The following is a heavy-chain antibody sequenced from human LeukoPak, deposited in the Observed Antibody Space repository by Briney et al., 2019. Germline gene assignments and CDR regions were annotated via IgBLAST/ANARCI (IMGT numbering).Heavy chain of an antibody. J-gene: IGHJ4*02. Sequence: GGSLRLSCAASGFTFSSYSMNWVHQAPGKGLEWVSSISSSSSYIYYADSVKGRFTISRDNAKNSLYLQMNSLRAEDTAVYYCARGLDIAVAGSPHYWGQGTLVTVSS. V-gene: IGHV3-21*01. CDR2: ISSSSSYI. CDR1: GFTFSSYS. CDR3: ARGLDIAVAGSPHY. D-gene: IGHD6-19*01.